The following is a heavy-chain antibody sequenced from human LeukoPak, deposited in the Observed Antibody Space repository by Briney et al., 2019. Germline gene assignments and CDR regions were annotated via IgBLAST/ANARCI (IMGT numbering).Heavy chain of an antibody. CDR3: ARDTYYDFWSGYHFYFDY. CDR1: GYTFTSYG. V-gene: IGHV1-18*01. CDR2: ISAYNGNT. J-gene: IGHJ4*02. D-gene: IGHD3-3*01. Sequence: ASVKVSCKXSGYTFTSYGISWVRQAPGQGLEWMGWISAYNGNTNYAQKLQGRVTMTTDTSTSTAYMELRSLRSDDTAVYYCARDTYYDFWSGYHFYFDYWGQGTLVTVSS.